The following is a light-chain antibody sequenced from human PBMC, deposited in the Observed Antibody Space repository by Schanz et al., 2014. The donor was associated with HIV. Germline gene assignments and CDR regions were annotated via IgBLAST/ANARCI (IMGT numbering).Light chain of an antibody. Sequence: EIVLTQSPGTLSLSPGERATLSCRASQSVSSSYLAWYQQRPGQAPRLLIYGASSRATGIPDRFSGSGAGTDFTLTISSLQSDDFGVYYCQQYIKWPLYTFGQGTKLEVK. J-gene: IGKJ2*01. CDR2: GAS. CDR3: QQYIKWPLYT. V-gene: IGKV3-20*01. CDR1: QSVSSSY.